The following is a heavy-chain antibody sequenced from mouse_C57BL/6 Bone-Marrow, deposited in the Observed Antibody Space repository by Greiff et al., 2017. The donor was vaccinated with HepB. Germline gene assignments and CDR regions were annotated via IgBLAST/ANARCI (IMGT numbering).Heavy chain of an antibody. CDR1: GFNIKDDY. J-gene: IGHJ2*01. D-gene: IGHD2-3*01. CDR3: TRGGWLLHY. CDR2: IDPENGDT. V-gene: IGHV14-4*01. Sequence: EVQVVESGAELVRPGASVKLSCTASGFNIKDDYMHWVKQRPEQGLEWIGWIDPENGDTEYASKFQGKATITADTSSNTAYLQLSSLTSEDTAVYYCTRGGWLLHYWGQGTTLTVSS.